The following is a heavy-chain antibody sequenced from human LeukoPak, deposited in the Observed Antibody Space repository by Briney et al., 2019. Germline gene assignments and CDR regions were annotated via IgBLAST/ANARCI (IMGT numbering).Heavy chain of an antibody. CDR1: GGSISGSSYY. D-gene: IGHD3-16*01. CDR3: ARGGRANGGNWFDP. Sequence: SETLSLTCTVSGGSISGSSYYWGWVRQPPGKGLEWIGSIYYSGSTYYNPSLKSRVTISVDTSKNQFSLKLSSVTAADTAVYYCARGGRANGGNWFDPWGQGTLVTVSS. J-gene: IGHJ5*02. CDR2: IYYSGST. V-gene: IGHV4-39*07.